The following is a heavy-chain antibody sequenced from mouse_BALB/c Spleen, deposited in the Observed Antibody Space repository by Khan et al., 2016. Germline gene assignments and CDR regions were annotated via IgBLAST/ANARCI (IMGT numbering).Heavy chain of an antibody. CDR1: GYTFTNYG. D-gene: IGHD2-2*01. J-gene: IGHJ2*01. V-gene: IGHV9-3*02. CDR3: ARYGYAGFDY. Sequence: QIQLVQSGPELKKPGETVKISCKASGYTFTNYGMNWVKQAPGKGLKWMGWINTNTGEPTYAEEFKGRFAFSLDTSASTAYLQMNNLKTEDTATYFCARYGYAGFDYWCQGTTLTVSS. CDR2: INTNTGEP.